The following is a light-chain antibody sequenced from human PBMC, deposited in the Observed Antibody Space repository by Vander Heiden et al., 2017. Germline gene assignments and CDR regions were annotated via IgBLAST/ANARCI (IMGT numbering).Light chain of an antibody. CDR3: QQCNNWPQYT. CDR1: QSISTK. V-gene: IGKV3-15*01. J-gene: IGKJ2*01. CDR2: GAS. Sequence: EIVITQSPATLSVSPGERATLSCRASQSISTKLAWYQHKPGQAPRLLIYGASTRATGIPARFSGSGSGTEFTLTISSLQSEDFAVYYCQQCNNWPQYTFGQGTKLEIK.